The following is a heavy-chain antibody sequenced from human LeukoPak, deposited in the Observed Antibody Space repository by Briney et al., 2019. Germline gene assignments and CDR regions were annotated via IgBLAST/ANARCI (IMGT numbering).Heavy chain of an antibody. Sequence: PAGTLSLTCIVSGGSFNSYYWNWVRQPPGKGLEWIGYVFYSGNTNYNPSLKSRVTISVDPSKTQPSLKLSSVTAADTAVYYCARARDNNINNWIVTWGQRTPGTASS. V-gene: IGHV4-59*01. D-gene: IGHD1/OR15-1a*01. CDR2: VFYSGNT. CDR1: GGSFNSYY. CDR3: ARARDNNINNWIVT. J-gene: IGHJ5*02.